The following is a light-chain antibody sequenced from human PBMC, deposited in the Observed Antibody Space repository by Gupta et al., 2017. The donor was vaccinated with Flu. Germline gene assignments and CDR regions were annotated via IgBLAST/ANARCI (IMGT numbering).Light chain of an antibody. V-gene: IGKV3-15*01. CDR3: QHEQNRLT. CDR2: GAS. J-gene: IGKJ1*01. CDR1: QRVSCN. Sequence: EVVMTHSPATLPVSPGERATHSCRASQRVSCNLAWYQQKPGQAPMLLIYGASTRATGIPDRFSGSGSATEFTLTISSQQSEDFAFYYCQHEQNRLTFGQGTKVEIK.